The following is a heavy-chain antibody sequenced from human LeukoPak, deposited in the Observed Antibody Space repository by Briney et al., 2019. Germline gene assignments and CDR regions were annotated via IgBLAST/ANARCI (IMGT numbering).Heavy chain of an antibody. Sequence: GRSLRLSCAASGFTFDDYAMHWVRQAPGKGLEWVSGISWNSGSIGYADSVKGRFTISRDNAKNSLYLQMNSLRAEDMALYYCAKGRFLEWLPNNWLDPWGQGTLVTVSS. CDR3: AKGRFLEWLPNNWLDP. CDR1: GFTFDDYA. V-gene: IGHV3-9*03. CDR2: ISWNSGSI. D-gene: IGHD3-3*01. J-gene: IGHJ5*02.